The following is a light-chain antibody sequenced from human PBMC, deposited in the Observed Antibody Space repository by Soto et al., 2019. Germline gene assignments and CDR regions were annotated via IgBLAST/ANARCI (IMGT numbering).Light chain of an antibody. CDR2: GAS. CDR3: QQDYNYSVT. V-gene: IGKV3D-7*01. J-gene: IGKJ1*01. CDR1: QSVSSSY. Sequence: PGERVTLSCRASQSVSSSYLTWYQQKPGQAPRLLIYGASTRATSIPARFSGSGSGTDFTLTISSLQPEDFAVYYCQQDYNYSVTFGQGTKVEIK.